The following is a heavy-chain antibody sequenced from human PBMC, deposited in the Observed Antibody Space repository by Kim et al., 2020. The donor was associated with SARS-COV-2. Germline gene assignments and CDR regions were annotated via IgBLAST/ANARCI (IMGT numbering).Heavy chain of an antibody. V-gene: IGHV4-59*13. J-gene: IGHJ4*02. CDR2: IYYSGST. CDR3: ARSRYSYGSNLDY. CDR1: GGSISSYY. D-gene: IGHD5-18*01. Sequence: SETLSLTCTVSGGSISSYYWSWIRQPPGKGLEWIGYIYYSGSTNYNPSLKSRVTISVDTSKNQFSLKLSSVTAADTAVYYCARSRYSYGSNLDYWGQGTLVTVSS.